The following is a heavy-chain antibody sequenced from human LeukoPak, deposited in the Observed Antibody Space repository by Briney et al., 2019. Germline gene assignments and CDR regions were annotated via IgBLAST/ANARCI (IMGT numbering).Heavy chain of an antibody. D-gene: IGHD6-19*01. CDR1: GFTFDDYT. J-gene: IGHJ4*02. CDR2: ISWDGGST. Sequence: GGSLRLSCAASGFTFDDYTMHWVRRAPGKGLEWVSLISWDGGSTYYADSVKGRFTISRDNSKNSLYLQMNGLRTEDTALYYCARRSGWQYYFDYWGQGTLVTVSS. CDR3: ARRSGWQYYFDY. V-gene: IGHV3-43*01.